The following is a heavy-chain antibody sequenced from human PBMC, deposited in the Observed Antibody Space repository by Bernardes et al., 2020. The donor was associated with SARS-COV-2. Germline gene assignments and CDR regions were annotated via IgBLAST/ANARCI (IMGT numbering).Heavy chain of an antibody. V-gene: IGHV4-34*01. Sequence: SETLSLTCAVYGGSFSGYYWSWIRQPPGKGLEWIGEINHSGDTNYNPSLKRRISMSVDTSKNQFSLRLSSVTAADTAVYYCVRDTMVRRVFRSRQYYYGMDVWGQGTTVTVSS. D-gene: IGHD3-10*01. J-gene: IGHJ6*02. CDR3: VRDTMVRRVFRSRQYYYGMDV. CDR2: INHSGDT. CDR1: GGSFSGYY.